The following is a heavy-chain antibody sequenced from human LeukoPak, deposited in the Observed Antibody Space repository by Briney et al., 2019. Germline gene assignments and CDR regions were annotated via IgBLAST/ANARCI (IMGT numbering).Heavy chain of an antibody. CDR3: ARGSSSSLVSVYFDY. Sequence: SVKVSCKASGGTFSSYAISWVRQAPGQGLEWMGRIIPILGIANYAPKFQGRVTITADKSTSTAYMGLSSLRSEDTAVYYCARGSSSSLVSVYFDYWGQGTLVTVSS. CDR1: GGTFSSYA. J-gene: IGHJ4*02. D-gene: IGHD6-6*01. V-gene: IGHV1-69*04. CDR2: IIPILGIA.